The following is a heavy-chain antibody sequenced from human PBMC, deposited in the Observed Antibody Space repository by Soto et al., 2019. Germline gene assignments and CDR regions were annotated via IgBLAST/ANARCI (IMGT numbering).Heavy chain of an antibody. V-gene: IGHV3-30*04. CDR3: ATASGLQGMDV. Sequence: LRLSCAASGFTFRTYSMHWVRQAPGKGLEWVAVISYDGRNKYHADSVKGRFTISRDKSNNTLYLQMSSLRTEDTAVYYCATASGLQGMDVWGQGTPVTVSS. CDR2: ISYDGRNK. J-gene: IGHJ6*02. CDR1: GFTFRTYS. D-gene: IGHD1-26*01.